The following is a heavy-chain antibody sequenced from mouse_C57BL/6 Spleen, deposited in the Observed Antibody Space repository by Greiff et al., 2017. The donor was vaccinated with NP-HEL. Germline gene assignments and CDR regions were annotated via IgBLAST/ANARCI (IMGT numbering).Heavy chain of an antibody. CDR2: ISSGSSTI. V-gene: IGHV5-17*01. CDR1: GFTFSDYG. Sequence: DVKLQESGGGLVKPGGSLKLSCAASGFTFSDYGMHWVRQAPEKGLEWVAYISSGSSTIYYADTVKGRFTISRDNAKNTLFLQMTSLRSEDTAMYYCARGNGYYLYAMDYWGQGTSVTVSS. CDR3: ARGNGYYLYAMDY. J-gene: IGHJ4*01. D-gene: IGHD2-3*01.